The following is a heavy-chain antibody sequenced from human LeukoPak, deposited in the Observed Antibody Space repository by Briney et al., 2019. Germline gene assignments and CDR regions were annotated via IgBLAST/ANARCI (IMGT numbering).Heavy chain of an antibody. V-gene: IGHV3-23*01. CDR1: GFHLDLW. CDR2: IPAGGSNT. J-gene: IGHJ6*03. Sequence: GGSLRLSCVASGFHLDLWHELVRQAPGRGLEWVSGIPAGGSNTYYADSVKGRFTISRDNSKNTLSLQMNGLRPEDTAVYYCAKSWGSTRPYYNYMDVWGKGTTVTVSS. CDR3: AKSWGSTRPYYNYMDV. D-gene: IGHD1-26*01.